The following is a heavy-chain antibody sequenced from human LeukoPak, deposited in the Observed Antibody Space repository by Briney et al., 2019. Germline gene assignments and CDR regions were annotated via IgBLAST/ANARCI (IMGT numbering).Heavy chain of an antibody. J-gene: IGHJ4*02. V-gene: IGHV3-11*01. CDR2: ISRSGSTK. CDR1: GFTFSDYN. CDR3: ARDGRDGYNDFDY. Sequence: GGSLRLSCAASGFTFSDYNMRWIRQAPGKGLEWVSSISRSGSTKYYADSVKGRFTISRDNAKNSLFLQMNSLRAEDTAVYYCARDGRDGYNDFDYWGQGTLVTVSS. D-gene: IGHD5-24*01.